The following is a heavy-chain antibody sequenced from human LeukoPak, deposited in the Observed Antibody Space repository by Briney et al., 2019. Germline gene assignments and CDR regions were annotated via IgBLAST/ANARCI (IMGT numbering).Heavy chain of an antibody. CDR3: AKGAYYYDSQFDY. CDR1: GFTFSSYA. CDR2: ISGSGGST. Sequence: GGSLRLSCAASGFTFSSYAMSWVRQAPEKGLEWVSAISGSGGSTYYADSVKGRFTISRDNSKNTLYLQTNSLRAEDTAVYYCAKGAYYYDSQFDYWGQGTLVTVSS. V-gene: IGHV3-23*01. J-gene: IGHJ4*02. D-gene: IGHD3-22*01.